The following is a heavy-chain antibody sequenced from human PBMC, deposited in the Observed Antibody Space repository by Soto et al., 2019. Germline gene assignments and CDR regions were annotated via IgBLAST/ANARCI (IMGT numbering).Heavy chain of an antibody. J-gene: IGHJ5*02. CDR3: ARAPYGSGSYYNLRIFDP. CDR2: INHSGST. Sequence: SETLSLTCAVYGGSFSGYYWSWIRQPPGKGLEWIGEINHSGSTNYNPSLKSRVTISVDTSKNQFSLKLGSVTAADTAVYYCARAPYGSGSYYNLRIFDPWGQGTLVTVSS. V-gene: IGHV4-34*01. D-gene: IGHD3-10*01. CDR1: GGSFSGYY.